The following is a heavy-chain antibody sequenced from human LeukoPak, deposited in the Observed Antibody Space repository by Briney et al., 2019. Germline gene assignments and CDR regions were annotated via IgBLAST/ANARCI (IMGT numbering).Heavy chain of an antibody. CDR1: GYPFTGYY. CDR2: INPNSGGT. V-gene: IGHV1-2*02. CDR3: ARAFRSFGWSPKPWFDP. Sequence: ASVKVSCKASGYPFTGYYMHWVRQAPGQGLEWMAWINPNSGGTNYAQKFQGRVTMTRDTSISTAYMELSRLRSDDTAVYYCARAFRSFGWSPKPWFDPWGQGTLVTVSS. D-gene: IGHD3-3*01. J-gene: IGHJ5*02.